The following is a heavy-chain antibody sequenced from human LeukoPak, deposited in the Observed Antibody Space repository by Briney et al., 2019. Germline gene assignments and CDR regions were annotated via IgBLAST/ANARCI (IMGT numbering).Heavy chain of an antibody. CDR1: VYTFTSYA. CDR3: ALADTASLWRGY. D-gene: IGHD5-18*01. J-gene: IGHJ4*02. Sequence: ASVNVSCTASVYTFTSYAMHWVRQAPGQRLEWRGWINAGNGNTKYSQKFQGRVTITRDTSASTAYMELSSLRSEDTAVYYCALADTASLWRGYWGQGTLVTVSS. CDR2: INAGNGNT. V-gene: IGHV1-3*01.